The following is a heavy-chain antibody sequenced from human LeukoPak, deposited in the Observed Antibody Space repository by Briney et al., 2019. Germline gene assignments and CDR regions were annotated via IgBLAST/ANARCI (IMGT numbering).Heavy chain of an antibody. V-gene: IGHV4-4*07. Sequence: PSETLSLTCTVSGGSISSYYWSWIRQPAGKGLEWIGRIYTSGSTSYNPSLKSRVTMSVDTSKNQFSLKLSSVTAADTAVYYCARQYYYDSSGYAEYYYYMDVWGKGTTVTVSS. CDR2: IYTSGST. CDR3: ARQYYYDSSGYAEYYYYMDV. J-gene: IGHJ6*03. CDR1: GGSISSYY. D-gene: IGHD3-22*01.